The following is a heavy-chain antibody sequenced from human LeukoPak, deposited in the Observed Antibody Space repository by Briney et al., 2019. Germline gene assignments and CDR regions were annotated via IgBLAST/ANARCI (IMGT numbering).Heavy chain of an antibody. CDR2: ICTNGRNT. CDR1: GFTFSSYG. D-gene: IGHD1-26*01. Sequence: QTGGSLTLSCAASGFTFSSYGMHWVRQAPGKGLEGVAVICTNGRNTYYADSVNARLTISRDNSNNTLYLQMNSLRAEDKAVYYCARDSGSYIDYWGQGTLVTVSS. J-gene: IGHJ4*03. V-gene: IGHV3-33*08. CDR3: ARDSGSYIDY.